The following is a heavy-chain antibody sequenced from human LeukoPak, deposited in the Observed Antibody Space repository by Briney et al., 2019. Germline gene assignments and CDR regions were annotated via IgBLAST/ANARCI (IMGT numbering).Heavy chain of an antibody. CDR1: GFTFSSYA. Sequence: GGSLRLSCAASGFTFSSYAMHWVRQAPGKGLEYVSAISSNGGSTYYANSVKGRFTISRDNSKNTLYLQMGSLRAEDMAVYYCARGPYCSGGSCYPQDPYYYYYYMDVWGKGTTVTVSS. J-gene: IGHJ6*03. D-gene: IGHD2-15*01. V-gene: IGHV3-64*01. CDR3: ARGPYCSGGSCYPQDPYYYYYYMDV. CDR2: ISSNGGST.